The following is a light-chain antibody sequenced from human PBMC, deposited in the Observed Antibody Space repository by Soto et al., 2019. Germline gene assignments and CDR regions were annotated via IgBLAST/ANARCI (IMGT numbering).Light chain of an antibody. CDR1: SSNIGAGYD. Sequence: QSVLTQPPSVSGAPGQRVTISCTGSSSNIGAGYDVHWYQQLPGTAPKLLIYDNNKGSSGIPARFSGSKTGTSATLGITGLRTGDEADYYCGAWDSSLSAVVFGGGTKVTVL. CDR2: DNN. J-gene: IGLJ2*01. CDR3: GAWDSSLSAVV. V-gene: IGLV1-51*01.